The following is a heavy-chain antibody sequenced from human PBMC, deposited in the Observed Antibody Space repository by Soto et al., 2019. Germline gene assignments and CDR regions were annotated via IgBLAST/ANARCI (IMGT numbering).Heavy chain of an antibody. J-gene: IGHJ4*02. Sequence: QVQLQESGPGLVKPSQTLSLTCTVSGGSISSGGYYWSWIRQHPGKGLEWIGYIYFSGSTYYNPSLKSRVTMXXDXSXXQFSLKLSSVTAADTAVYYCARSPHIQLWSYPSDYWGQGTLVTVSS. CDR1: GGSISSGGYY. V-gene: IGHV4-31*03. CDR2: IYFSGST. D-gene: IGHD5-18*01. CDR3: ARSPHIQLWSYPSDY.